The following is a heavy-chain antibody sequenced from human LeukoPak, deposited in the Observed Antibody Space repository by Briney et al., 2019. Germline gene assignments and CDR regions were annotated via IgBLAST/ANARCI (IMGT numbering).Heavy chain of an antibody. D-gene: IGHD3-3*01. Sequence: GGSLRLSCAASGFTFSSYSMNWVRQAPGKGLEWVSSISSSSSCIYYADSVKGRFTISRDNAKNSLYLQMNSLRAEDTAVYYCAAQGGLYDFWSGFNYWGQGTLVTVSS. J-gene: IGHJ4*02. V-gene: IGHV3-21*01. CDR3: AAQGGLYDFWSGFNY. CDR1: GFTFSSYS. CDR2: ISSSSSCI.